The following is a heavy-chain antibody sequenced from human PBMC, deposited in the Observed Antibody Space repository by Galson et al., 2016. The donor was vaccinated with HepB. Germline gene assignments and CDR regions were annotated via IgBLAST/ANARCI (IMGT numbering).Heavy chain of an antibody. D-gene: IGHD5-18*01. CDR1: GFTFSSYG. V-gene: IGHV3-30*18. CDR3: AKVRQLWLGRIDY. CDR2: ISYYGSDK. J-gene: IGHJ4*02. Sequence: SLRLSCAASGFTFSSYGMHWVRQAPGKGLEWVAVISYYGSDKYSADSVKGRFTISRDNSKNTLYLQMNSLRAEDTAVYYCAKVRQLWLGRIDYWGQGTLVTVSS.